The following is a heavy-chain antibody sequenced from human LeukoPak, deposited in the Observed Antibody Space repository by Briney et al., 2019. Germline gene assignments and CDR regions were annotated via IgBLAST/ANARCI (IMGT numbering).Heavy chain of an antibody. Sequence: ASVRISCKASGYSFTGCYMHCVRQAPGQWLEWMGRINPNSGGTNYAQKFHGRVTMTRDTSISTAYMELSRLRSDDTAVYYCARIGMIVVANDFDYWGQGTLVTVSS. CDR3: ARIGMIVVANDFDY. V-gene: IGHV1-2*06. CDR2: INPNSGGT. D-gene: IGHD3-22*01. CDR1: GYSFTGCY. J-gene: IGHJ4*02.